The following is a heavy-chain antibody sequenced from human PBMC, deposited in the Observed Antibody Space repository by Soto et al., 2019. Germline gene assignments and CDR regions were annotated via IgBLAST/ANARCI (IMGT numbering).Heavy chain of an antibody. J-gene: IGHJ6*03. V-gene: IGHV4-39*01. CDR1: GGSISSSSYY. CDR3: ARQLGGFGYYYMDV. D-gene: IGHD5-12*01. CDR2: IYYSGST. Sequence: SETLSLTCTVSGGSISSSSYYWGWIRQPPGKGLEWIGSIYYSGSTYYNPSLKSRVTISVDTSKNQFSLKLSSVTAADTAVYYCARQLGGFGYYYMDVWGKGTTVTVSS.